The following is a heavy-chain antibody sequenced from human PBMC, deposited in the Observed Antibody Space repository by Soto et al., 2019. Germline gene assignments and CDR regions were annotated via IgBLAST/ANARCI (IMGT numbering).Heavy chain of an antibody. J-gene: IGHJ6*02. V-gene: IGHV3-30*18. CDR3: AKDFKVSGSHYGTLNYYYGMDV. CDR1: GFTFSTYG. Sequence: PGGSLRISCAASGFTFSTYGIQWVRQAPGKGLEWVAVISYDGYLKYYVDAVKGRFTVARDNSKNTLFLEMNSLRVEDTAVYFCAKDFKVSGSHYGTLNYYYGMDVWGQGTTVTVSS. D-gene: IGHD3-10*01. CDR2: ISYDGYLK.